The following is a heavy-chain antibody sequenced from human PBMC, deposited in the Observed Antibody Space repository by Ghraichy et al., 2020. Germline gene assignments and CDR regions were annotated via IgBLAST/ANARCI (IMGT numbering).Heavy chain of an antibody. J-gene: IGHJ4*02. V-gene: IGHV1-2*02. CDR2: INPNSGGT. CDR3: ARGDFLMVYAIGPFGY. CDR1: GYTFTGYY. D-gene: IGHD2-8*01. Sequence: ASVKVSCKASGYTFTGYYMHWVRQAPGQGLEWMGWINPNSGGTNYAQKFQGRVTMTRDTSISTAYMELSRLRSDDTAVYYCARGDFLMVYAIGPFGYWGQGTLDTVSS.